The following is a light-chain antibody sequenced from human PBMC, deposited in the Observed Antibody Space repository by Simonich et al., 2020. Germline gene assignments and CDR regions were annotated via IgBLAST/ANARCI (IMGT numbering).Light chain of an antibody. Sequence: EIVMTQSPATLSVSPGERATLSCRAGQSVSNNLAWYQQKPGQAPRLLIYGASTRATWIPARFSGSGSGTEFTLTISRMQSEDFAVYYCQQYNNWWTFGQGTKVEIK. V-gene: IGKV3-15*01. CDR3: QQYNNWWT. CDR1: QSVSNN. J-gene: IGKJ1*01. CDR2: GAS.